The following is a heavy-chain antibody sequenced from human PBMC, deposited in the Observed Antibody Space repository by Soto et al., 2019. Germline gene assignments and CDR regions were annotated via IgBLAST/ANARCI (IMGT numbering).Heavy chain of an antibody. Sequence: QVQLVESGGGVVQPGRSLRLSCAASGFTFSSYGMHWVRQAPGKGLEWVAVISYDGSNKYYADSVRGRFTISRDNSKNTLYMQSNSLRPEDTAVYYCAKDNCISTSSYPLYNWFDPWGQGTLVTVSS. V-gene: IGHV3-30*18. CDR3: AKDNCISTSSYPLYNWFDP. D-gene: IGHD2-2*01. CDR1: GFTFSSYG. J-gene: IGHJ5*02. CDR2: ISYDGSNK.